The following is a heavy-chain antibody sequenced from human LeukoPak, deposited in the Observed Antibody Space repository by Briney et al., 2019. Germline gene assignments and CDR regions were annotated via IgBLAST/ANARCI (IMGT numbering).Heavy chain of an antibody. D-gene: IGHD6-13*01. J-gene: IGHJ6*02. CDR3: ARRYSSSWYTGDCYYYGMDV. CDR1: GFTFSSYS. Sequence: GGSLRLSCAASGFTFSSYSMNWVRQAPGKGLEWVSSISSSSSYIYYADSVKGRFTISRDNAKNSLYLQMNSLRAEDTAVYYCARRYSSSWYTGDCYYYGMDVWGQGTTVTVSS. V-gene: IGHV3-21*01. CDR2: ISSSSSYI.